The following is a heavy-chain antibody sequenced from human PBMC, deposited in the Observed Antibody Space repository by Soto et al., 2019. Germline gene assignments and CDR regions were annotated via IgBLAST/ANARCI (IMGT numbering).Heavy chain of an antibody. J-gene: IGHJ4*02. CDR1: GFTFSNAW. Sequence: PGGSLRLSCAASGFTFSNAWMSWVRQAPGKGLEWVGRIKSKTDGGTTDYAASVKGRFTISRDDSKNTLYLQMNSLKTEDTAVYYCKSSLHPLKLLRWTGLGDWGQGTLVTVSS. CDR3: KSSLHPLKLLRWTGLGD. V-gene: IGHV3-15*01. D-gene: IGHD4-17*01. CDR2: IKSKTDGGTT.